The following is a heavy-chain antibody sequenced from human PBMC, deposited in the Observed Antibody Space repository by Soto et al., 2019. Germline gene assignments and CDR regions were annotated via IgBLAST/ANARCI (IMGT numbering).Heavy chain of an antibody. CDR2: ISGSGGST. D-gene: IGHD1-26*01. V-gene: IGHV3-23*01. Sequence: GGSLRLSCAASGFTFSSYAMSWVRQAPGKGLEWVSAISGSGGSTYYADSVKGRFTISRDNSKNTLYLQMNSLRAEDTAVYYCANPPALGGGTHGGYYYGMDVWGQGTTVTVPS. CDR1: GFTFSSYA. J-gene: IGHJ6*02. CDR3: ANPPALGGGTHGGYYYGMDV.